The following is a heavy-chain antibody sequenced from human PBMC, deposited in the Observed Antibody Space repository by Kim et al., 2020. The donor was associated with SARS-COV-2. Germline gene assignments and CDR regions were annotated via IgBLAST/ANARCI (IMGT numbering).Heavy chain of an antibody. D-gene: IGHD1-7*01. CDR1: GGTFSSYA. CDR2: IIPILGIA. Sequence: SVKVSCKASGGTFSSYAISWVRQAPGQGLEWMGRIIPILGIAIYAQKFQGRVTITADKSTSTAYMELSSLRSEDTAVYYCASPYNWNYGDAFDIWGQGTMVTVSS. V-gene: IGHV1-69*04. CDR3: ASPYNWNYGDAFDI. J-gene: IGHJ3*02.